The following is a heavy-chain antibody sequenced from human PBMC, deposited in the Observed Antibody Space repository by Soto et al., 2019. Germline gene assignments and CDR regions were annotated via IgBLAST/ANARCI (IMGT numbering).Heavy chain of an antibody. J-gene: IGHJ4*02. Sequence: PGGSLRLSCAASGFTFSSYAMSWVRQAPGKGLEWVSTISGSGCSTYYADSVKGRFTISRDNSKNTLYLQMNSLRAEETAVYYCAKEGGYDCNRLFDYWGQRNMVTVSS. CDR3: AKEGGYDCNRLFDY. V-gene: IGHV3-23*01. CDR1: GFTFSSYA. CDR2: ISGSGCST. D-gene: IGHD3-16*01.